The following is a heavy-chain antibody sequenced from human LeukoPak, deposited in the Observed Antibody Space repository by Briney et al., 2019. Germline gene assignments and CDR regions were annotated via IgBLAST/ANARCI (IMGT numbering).Heavy chain of an antibody. D-gene: IGHD3-3*01. CDR2: IGISSGNT. CDR3: AKDPNPFYDFWSGYK. J-gene: IGHJ4*02. CDR1: GFNFIDYS. V-gene: IGHV3-48*01. Sequence: GGSLRLSCAASGFNFIDYSMNWVRQAPGKGLEWISYIGISSGNTKYADSVKGRFTISRDNSKNTLYLQMNSLRGEDTAVYYCAKDPNPFYDFWSGYKWGQGTLVTVSS.